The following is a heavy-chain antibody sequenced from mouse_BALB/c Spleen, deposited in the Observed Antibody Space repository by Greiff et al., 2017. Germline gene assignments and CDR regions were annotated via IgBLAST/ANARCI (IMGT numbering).Heavy chain of an antibody. J-gene: IGHJ2*01. CDR3: ARGTGITTATPYFDY. CDR1: GYSITSGYF. V-gene: IGHV3-6*02. D-gene: IGHD1-2*01. CDR2: ISYDGSN. Sequence: EVKLMESGPGLVKPSQSLSLTCSVTGYSITSGYFWNWIRQFPGNKLEWMGYISYDGSNNYNPSLKNRISITRDTSKNQFFLKLNSVTTADTATYYCARGTGITTATPYFDYWGQGTTLTVSS.